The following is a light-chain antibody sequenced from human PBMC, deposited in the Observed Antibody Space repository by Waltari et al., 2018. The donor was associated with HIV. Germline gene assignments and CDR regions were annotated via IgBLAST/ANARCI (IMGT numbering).Light chain of an antibody. J-gene: IGLJ1*01. Sequence: QSALTQPASVSGSPGQSITISCTGSSSDVGGYKYASWYQQHPAKAPTLMIYDVSNRPSGVSNRFSGSKSGNTASLTISGLQAEDEGDYYCSSYRDSSTLVVFGTGTKVTVL. CDR2: DVS. V-gene: IGLV2-14*03. CDR3: SSYRDSSTLVV. CDR1: SSDVGGYKY.